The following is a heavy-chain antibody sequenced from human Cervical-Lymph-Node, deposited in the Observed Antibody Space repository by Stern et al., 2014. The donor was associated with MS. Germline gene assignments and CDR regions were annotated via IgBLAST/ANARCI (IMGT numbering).Heavy chain of an antibody. CDR1: GGTFSTYG. CDR2: IIPLFGTA. D-gene: IGHD3-22*01. V-gene: IGHV1-69*01. J-gene: IGHJ4*02. Sequence: VQLVESGAEVKKPGSSVKVSCKASGGTFSTYGISWVRQAPGQGLEWMGGIIPLFGTANYAQKFQGRVTITADESTSTAYMEMSSLRSEDTAVYYCAREFNYDSSGYYFYYWRQGTLVTVSS. CDR3: AREFNYDSSGYYFYY.